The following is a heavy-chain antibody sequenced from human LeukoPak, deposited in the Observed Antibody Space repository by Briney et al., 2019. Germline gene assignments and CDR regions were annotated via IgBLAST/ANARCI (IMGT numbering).Heavy chain of an antibody. V-gene: IGHV3-21*01. CDR1: GFTFSSYS. J-gene: IGHJ4*02. CDR2: ISSSSSYI. D-gene: IGHD3-10*01. Sequence: GGSLRLSCAASGFTFSSYSMNWVRQAPGKGLEWVSLISSSSSYIYYVDSVKGRFTISRDNAKNSLYLQMNSLRAEDTAVYYCGKVGVLAGSKYFDYWGQGTLVTVSS. CDR3: GKVGVLAGSKYFDY.